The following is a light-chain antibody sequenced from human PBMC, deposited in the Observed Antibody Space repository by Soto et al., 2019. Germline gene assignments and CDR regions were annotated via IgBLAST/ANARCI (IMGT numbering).Light chain of an antibody. Sequence: EIVLTQSPATLSLSPGERATLSCRASQSLSSNLAWYQQKPGQAPRLLIYDVSNRATDIPARFSGSGSGTDFTLTISSLEPEDLAVYYCQQRSNWPRTFGQGTKVDIK. CDR2: DVS. V-gene: IGKV3-11*01. CDR3: QQRSNWPRT. CDR1: QSLSSN. J-gene: IGKJ1*01.